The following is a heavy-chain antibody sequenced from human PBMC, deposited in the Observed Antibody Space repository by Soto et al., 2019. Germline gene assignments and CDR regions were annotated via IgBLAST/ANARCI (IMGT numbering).Heavy chain of an antibody. Sequence: ASVKVSCKASGYTSTGYYMHWVRQAPGQGLEWMGWINHNSGGTNYAQKLQGRVTMTRDTSISTAYMELSRLRSDDTAVYYCARVKVSSDAFDIWGQGTMVTVSS. CDR1: GYTSTGYY. D-gene: IGHD6-6*01. J-gene: IGHJ3*02. CDR2: INHNSGGT. V-gene: IGHV1-2*02. CDR3: ARVKVSSDAFDI.